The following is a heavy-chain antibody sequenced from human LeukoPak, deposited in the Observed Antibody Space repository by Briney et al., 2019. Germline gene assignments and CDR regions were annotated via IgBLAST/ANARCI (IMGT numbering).Heavy chain of an antibody. Sequence: GGSLRLSCAASGFTFSSYAIHWVRQAPGKGLEWVAVISYDGSNKYYAGSVKGRFTISRDNSKNTLYLQMNSLRAEDTAVYYCARDRWYYDILTGSTRYYYYYGMDVWGQGTTVTVSS. D-gene: IGHD3-9*01. V-gene: IGHV3-30*04. CDR3: ARDRWYYDILTGSTRYYYYYGMDV. J-gene: IGHJ6*02. CDR2: ISYDGSNK. CDR1: GFTFSSYA.